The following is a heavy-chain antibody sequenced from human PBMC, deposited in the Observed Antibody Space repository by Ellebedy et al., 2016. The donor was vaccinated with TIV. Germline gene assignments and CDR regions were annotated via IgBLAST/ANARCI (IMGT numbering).Heavy chain of an antibody. CDR1: GYTFTAFG. CDR2: TRSYSGDT. D-gene: IGHD1-26*01. J-gene: IGHJ4*02. CDR3: ATDLSGSYGYNFDY. Sequence: ASVKVSCKASGYTFTAFGVSWVRQAPGQGLEWMGWTRSYSGDTSYAQHLQDRVSMTIDISTSTAYMELSSLRSDDTAVYYCATDLSGSYGYNFDYWGQGTLVTVSS. V-gene: IGHV1-18*01.